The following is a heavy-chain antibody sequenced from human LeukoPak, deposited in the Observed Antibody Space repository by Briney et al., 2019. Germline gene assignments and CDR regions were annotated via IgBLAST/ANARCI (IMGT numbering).Heavy chain of an antibody. CDR3: VRGSRSWFDTFDI. Sequence: PGGSLRLSCAASGFTVSSNYMTWVRQPPGKGLQWVSVIYGDGDTYYTDSVKGRFTISRDNSKNTINLQMNSLRAEDTAMYYYVRGSRSWFDTFDIWGQGTMVTVSS. D-gene: IGHD6-13*01. CDR1: GFTVSSNY. V-gene: IGHV3-53*01. CDR2: IYGDGDT. J-gene: IGHJ3*02.